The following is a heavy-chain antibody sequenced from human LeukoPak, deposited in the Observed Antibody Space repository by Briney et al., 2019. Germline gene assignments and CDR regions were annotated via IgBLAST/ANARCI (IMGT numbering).Heavy chain of an antibody. V-gene: IGHV1-24*01. CDR1: GYSLTELS. CDR2: FDPKDGET. D-gene: IGHD4-17*01. Sequence: ASVKVSCKVSGYSLTELSMHWVRQAPGKGRDWMGGFDPKDGETIYAQKFQGRVTMTEDTSTDTAYMELSSLRSEDTAVYYCATDDFGDYALGYWGQGTLVTVSS. J-gene: IGHJ4*02. CDR3: ATDDFGDYALGY.